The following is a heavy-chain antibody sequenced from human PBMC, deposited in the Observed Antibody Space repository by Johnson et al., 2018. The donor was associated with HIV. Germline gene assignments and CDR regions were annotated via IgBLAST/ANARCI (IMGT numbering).Heavy chain of an antibody. J-gene: IGHJ3*02. D-gene: IGHD7-27*01. Sequence: QVQLVESGGGLVKPGGSLRLSCAASGFTFSDYYMSWIRQAPGKGLEWVSYITGSGGSTYYADSVKGRFTISRDNSKNTLYLQMNSLRAEDTAVYYCAKAVTGEGAFDIWGQGTMVTVSS. CDR2: ITGSGGST. V-gene: IGHV3-11*01. CDR1: GFTFSDYY. CDR3: AKAVTGEGAFDI.